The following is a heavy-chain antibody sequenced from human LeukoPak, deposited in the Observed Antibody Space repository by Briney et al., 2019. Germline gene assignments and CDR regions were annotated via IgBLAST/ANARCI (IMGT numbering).Heavy chain of an antibody. CDR3: ARGWRRPGIAVAQLDP. CDR2: IYTSGST. D-gene: IGHD6-19*01. CDR1: XXXXSSYY. V-gene: IGHV4-4*07. Sequence: SETLSLTCTVSXXXXSSYYWSWIRQXXXXXXXXXXRIYTSGSTNYNPSLKSRVTMSVDTSKNQFSLKLSSATAADTAVYYCARGWRRPGIAVAQLDPWGQGTLVTVSS. J-gene: IGHJ5*02.